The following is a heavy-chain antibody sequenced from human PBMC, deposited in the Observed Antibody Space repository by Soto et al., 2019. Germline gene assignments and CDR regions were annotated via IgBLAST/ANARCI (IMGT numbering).Heavy chain of an antibody. CDR2: IIPIFGTA. J-gene: IGHJ6*02. Sequence: QVQLVQSGAEVKKPGSSVKVSCKASGGTFSSYAISWVRQAPGQGLEWMGGIIPIFGTANYAQKFQGRVTNTGDESTSTAYMELSSLRSEDTAVYYCARVYCSSTSCYTGTAYYYYGMDVWGQGTTFTVSS. CDR1: GGTFSSYA. V-gene: IGHV1-69*01. CDR3: ARVYCSSTSCYTGTAYYYYGMDV. D-gene: IGHD2-2*02.